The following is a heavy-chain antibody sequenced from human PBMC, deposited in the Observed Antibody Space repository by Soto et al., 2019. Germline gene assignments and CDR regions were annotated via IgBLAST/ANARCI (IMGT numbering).Heavy chain of an antibody. D-gene: IGHD2-8*01. CDR3: ARGRREYATRGSVDY. V-gene: IGHV4-30-2*01. CDR2: IYYGGST. CDR1: GGSISSGDYS. J-gene: IGHJ4*02. Sequence: SETLSLTCAVSGGSISSGDYSWNWIRQPPGKGLEWIGYIYYGGSTYYNPSLQSRVTMSVDRPRNQFSLKLNSVTAADTAVYYCARGRREYATRGSVDYWCQGPLVTLSS.